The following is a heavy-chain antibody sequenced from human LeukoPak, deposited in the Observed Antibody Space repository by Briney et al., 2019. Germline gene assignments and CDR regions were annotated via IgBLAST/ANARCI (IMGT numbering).Heavy chain of an antibody. CDR3: AKDGAVAGTGTEIDY. V-gene: IGHV3-23*01. Sequence: GGSLRLSCAASRFTLSSYAMSWVRQAPGKGLEWVSAISGSGGSTYYADSVKGRFTISRDNSKNTLYLQMNSLRAEDTAVYYCAKDGAVAGTGTEIDYWGQGSLVTVSS. CDR2: ISGSGGST. CDR1: RFTLSSYA. J-gene: IGHJ4*02. D-gene: IGHD6-19*01.